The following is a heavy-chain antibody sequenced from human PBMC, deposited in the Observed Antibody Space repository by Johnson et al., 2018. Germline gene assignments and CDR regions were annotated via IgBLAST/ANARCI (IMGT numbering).Heavy chain of an antibody. D-gene: IGHD7-27*01. CDR1: GGSFSTYA. V-gene: IGHV1-69*01. Sequence: VQLVESGAEVRKXGSSVRVSCKTSGGSFSTYAVTWVRQARGEGLEWIGRIIPVFGTGSYAQKFQGRVTISADESTRTVYMELSSLKSEDTAVYYCAAETWGTEETFDVWGQGTMVTVSS. CDR2: IIPVFGTG. J-gene: IGHJ3*01. CDR3: AAETWGTEETFDV.